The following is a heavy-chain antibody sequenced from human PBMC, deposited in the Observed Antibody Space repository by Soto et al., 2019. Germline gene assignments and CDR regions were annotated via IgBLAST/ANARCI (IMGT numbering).Heavy chain of an antibody. V-gene: IGHV3-33*01. CDR2: IWYDGSNK. CDR3: ARDRLWFGEFTVDY. J-gene: IGHJ4*02. D-gene: IGHD3-10*01. CDR1: GFTFSSYG. Sequence: GGSLRLSCAASGFTFSSYGMHWVRQAPGKGLEWVAVIWYDGSNKYYADSVKGRFTISRDNSKNTLYLQMNSLRAEDAAVYYCARDRLWFGEFTVDYWGQGTLVTVSS.